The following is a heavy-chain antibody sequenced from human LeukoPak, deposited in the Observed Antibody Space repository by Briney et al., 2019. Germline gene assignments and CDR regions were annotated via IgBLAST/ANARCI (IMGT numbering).Heavy chain of an antibody. CDR2: INPSDGST. V-gene: IGHV1-46*01. CDR3: ARDSTNGVFVIKNWFDP. CDR1: GYTFTSYY. D-gene: IGHD2-8*01. J-gene: IGHJ5*02. Sequence: ASEKVSCKASGYTFTSYYMNWVRQAPGQGLEWMGKINPSDGSTDFAQNFQGRVTMTRDTSTSTVYMELSSLRSEDTAVYYCARDSTNGVFVIKNWFDPWGQGTLVTVSS.